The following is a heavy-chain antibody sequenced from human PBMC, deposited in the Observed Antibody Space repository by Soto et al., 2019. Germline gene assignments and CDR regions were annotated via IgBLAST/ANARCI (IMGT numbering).Heavy chain of an antibody. D-gene: IGHD4-4*01. CDR2: IYPGDSDT. Sequence: GESLKISCKGSGYSFTIYWIGWVRQMPGKGLEWMGIIYPGDSDTRYSPSFQGQVTIPADKSISTAYLQWSSLKASDTAMYYCXRHKLDYSNYYYYGMDVWGQGTTVTVSS. J-gene: IGHJ6*02. CDR3: XRHKLDYSNYYYYGMDV. V-gene: IGHV5-51*01. CDR1: GYSFTIYW.